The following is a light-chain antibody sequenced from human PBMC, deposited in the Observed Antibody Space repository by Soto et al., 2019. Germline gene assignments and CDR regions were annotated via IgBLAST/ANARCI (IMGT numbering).Light chain of an antibody. CDR1: ESVSNDH. CDR2: GAS. V-gene: IGKV3-20*01. CDR3: QQYGSTPST. Sequence: EIVLTQSPGTLSLSPGERATLSCRASESVSNDHLAWYQRKPGQAPRLLIYGASYSATDIPYRFSGSGSGTDFTLTIARLEAEDFAVYICQQYGSTPSTFGLGTKVEI. J-gene: IGKJ1*01.